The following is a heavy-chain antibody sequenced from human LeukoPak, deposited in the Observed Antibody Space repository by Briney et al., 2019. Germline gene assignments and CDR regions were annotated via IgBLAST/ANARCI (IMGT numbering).Heavy chain of an antibody. CDR1: GFTFSSYS. J-gene: IGHJ6*03. V-gene: IGHV3-48*01. D-gene: IGHD3-9*01. CDR3: ARDGHDILTGYSVNYYYMDV. Sequence: GGSLRLSCAASGFTFSSYSMNWVRQAPGKGLEWVSYISSSSSTIYYADSVKGRFTISRDNAKNSLYLQMNSLRAEDTAVYYCARDGHDILTGYSVNYYYMDVWGKGTTVTVSS. CDR2: ISSSSSTI.